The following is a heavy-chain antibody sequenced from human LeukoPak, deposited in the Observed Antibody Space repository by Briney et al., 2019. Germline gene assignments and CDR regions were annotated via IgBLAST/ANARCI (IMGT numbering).Heavy chain of an antibody. D-gene: IGHD2/OR15-2a*01. CDR2: RKEDGNGE. CDR1: GFTFSNYW. J-gene: IGHJ4*02. V-gene: IGHV3-7*04. CDR3: ARAGRSSEYHHFDY. Sequence: GGSLRLSCAASGFTFSNYWMSWVRQAPGIGLEWVAKRKEDGNGEDYVDSVTGRFSISSENAKNSLYLQMNSLRAEDTAVHYCARAGRSSEYHHFDYWGQGTLVTVSS.